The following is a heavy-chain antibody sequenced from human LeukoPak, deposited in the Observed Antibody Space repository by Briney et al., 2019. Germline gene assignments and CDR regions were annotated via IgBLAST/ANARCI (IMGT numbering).Heavy chain of an antibody. CDR2: IWYDGSNK. D-gene: IGHD6-19*01. V-gene: IGHV3-33*01. CDR1: GFTLGDYA. CDR3: ARLYGDSSGTFFDH. Sequence: PGGSLRLSCTASGFTLGDYAMSWVRQAPAKGLEWVAVIWYDGSNKYYADSVKGRFTISGDNSKNTLYLQMNSLRAEDTAVYYCARLYGDSSGTFFDHWGQGTLVTVSS. J-gene: IGHJ4*02.